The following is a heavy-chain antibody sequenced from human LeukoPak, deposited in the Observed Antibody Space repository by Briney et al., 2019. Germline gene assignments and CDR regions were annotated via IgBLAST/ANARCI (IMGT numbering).Heavy chain of an antibody. CDR2: INHSGST. V-gene: IGHV4-34*01. CDR3: ARGHYDSSGYFFRGVDS. D-gene: IGHD3-22*01. CDR1: GGSFSDSY. Sequence: SETLSLTCAVYGGSFSDSYWTWIHQPPGKGLEWIGEINHSGSTKYIPSLKSRVTMSVDTSKNQFSLKLNSVTAADAAVYFCARGHYDSSGYFFRGVDSWGQGTLVTVSS. J-gene: IGHJ4*02.